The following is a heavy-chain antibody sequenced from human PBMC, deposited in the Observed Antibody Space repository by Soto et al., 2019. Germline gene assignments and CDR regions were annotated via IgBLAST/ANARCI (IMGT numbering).Heavy chain of an antibody. V-gene: IGHV6-1*01. Sequence: SQTLSLTCAISGDSVSSNSAAWSWIRQSPSRGLEWLGRTYYRSKWYNDYAVSVKSRITINPDTSKNQFSLQLHSVTPEDTAVYYCAREGEGHCISSSCLNWFDPWGQGTMVTVS. CDR2: TYYRSKWYN. J-gene: IGHJ5*02. D-gene: IGHD2-2*01. CDR3: AREGEGHCISSSCLNWFDP. CDR1: GDSVSSNSAA.